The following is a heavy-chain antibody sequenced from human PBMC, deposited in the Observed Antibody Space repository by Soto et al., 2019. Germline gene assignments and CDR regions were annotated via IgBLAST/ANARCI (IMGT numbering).Heavy chain of an antibody. J-gene: IGHJ4*02. CDR1: GFSLSTSGVG. Sequence: QITLKESGPTLVKPTQTLTLTCTFSGFSLSTSGVGVGWVRQPPGKHREWLVFLYWHDDKRYSASLRSRLTITKDTSKNQVVLTMTNVDPVDTATYFCAHRRIGVSQWNYGDFDYWGQGTLVTVSS. CDR3: AHRRIGVSQWNYGDFDY. D-gene: IGHD6-19*01. CDR2: LYWHDDK. V-gene: IGHV2-5*01.